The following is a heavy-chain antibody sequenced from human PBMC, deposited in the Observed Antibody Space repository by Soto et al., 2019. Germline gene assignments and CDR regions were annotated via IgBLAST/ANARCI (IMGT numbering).Heavy chain of an antibody. D-gene: IGHD6-6*01. CDR3: AKGTGQLANDYFDY. V-gene: IGHV3-30*18. CDR2: ISYDGSNK. CDR1: GFTFSSYG. Sequence: QVQLVESGGGVVQPGRSLRLSCAASGFTFSSYGMHWVRQAPGKGLEWVAVISYDGSNKYYADSVKGRFTISRDNSKNTLYLKMNSLRAEDTAVYYCAKGTGQLANDYFDYWGQGTLVTVSS. J-gene: IGHJ4*02.